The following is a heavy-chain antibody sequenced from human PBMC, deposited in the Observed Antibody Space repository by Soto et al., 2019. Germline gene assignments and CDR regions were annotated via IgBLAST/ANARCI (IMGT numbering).Heavy chain of an antibody. CDR2: IMPLFGTA. CDR3: ARAEGAGTTYYFDP. J-gene: IGHJ5*02. Sequence: QVQLVQSGAEVQKPGSSVKVSCKASGDPFSTYAFSWVRQAPGQGLEWMGGIMPLFGTALYAQNFQGRLTITADDSSSSGYMELTNLTFEDTAIYYCARAEGAGTTYYFDPWGQGTLVTVSS. CDR1: GDPFSTYA. V-gene: IGHV1-69*01. D-gene: IGHD1-1*01.